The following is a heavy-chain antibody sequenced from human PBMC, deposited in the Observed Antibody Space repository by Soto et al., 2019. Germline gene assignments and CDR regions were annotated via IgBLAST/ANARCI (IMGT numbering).Heavy chain of an antibody. Sequence: QVQLVESGGGVVQPGTSLRVSCVGSGFTFRSYVIHWVRQAPGKGLEWVALTSYDGSDKYYDDSVRGRFTISRDNSRNTVDLQMDSLRLEDTALYYCARWGMTGGLVVWGQGTLVSVSS. D-gene: IGHD3-16*01. CDR2: TSYDGSDK. CDR3: ARWGMTGGLVV. V-gene: IGHV3-30*19. J-gene: IGHJ1*01. CDR1: GFTFRSYV.